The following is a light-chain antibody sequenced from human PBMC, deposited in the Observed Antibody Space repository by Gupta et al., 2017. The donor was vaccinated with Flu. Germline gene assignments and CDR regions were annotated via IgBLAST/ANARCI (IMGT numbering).Light chain of an antibody. Sequence: QSVLTPPPSVSAAPGQTVTIPCSGSSSNIALNYVSWYQQLPGTAPKLLIYENNKRPSGIPGRFSGSKSDTSATLVITGLQTGDEADYYCGTWDSGLSAGGVFGTGTKVTVL. CDR1: SSNIALNY. J-gene: IGLJ1*01. V-gene: IGLV1-51*02. CDR3: GTWDSGLSAGGV. CDR2: ENN.